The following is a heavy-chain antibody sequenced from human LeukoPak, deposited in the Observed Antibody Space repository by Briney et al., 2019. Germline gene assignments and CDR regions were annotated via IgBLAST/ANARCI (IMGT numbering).Heavy chain of an antibody. CDR1: GFTFSNNA. V-gene: IGHV3-23*01. D-gene: IGHD3-16*02. CDR3: AREGPGIPSRSTTFDF. J-gene: IGHJ4*02. Sequence: GGSLRLSCSASGFTFSNNAMSSVRQAPGKGLEWVSASSNDGGRTYYADSVKGRFTISRDNSKNTLYLEMNSLRAEDTAVYFCAREGPGIPSRSTTFDFWGQGTLVTVSS. CDR2: SSNDGGRT.